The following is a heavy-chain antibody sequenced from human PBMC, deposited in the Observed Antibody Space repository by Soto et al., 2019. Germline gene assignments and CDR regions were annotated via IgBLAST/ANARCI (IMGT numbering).Heavy chain of an antibody. Sequence: SGGSLSLSCAASGFTFPTYAMTWVRQAPGKGLEWVSAISGSGGSTYYADSVKGRFTISRDNSKNTLYLQMNSLRAEDTAVYYCAKDKDTTFSPQDYWGQGTLVTVSS. V-gene: IGHV3-23*01. J-gene: IGHJ4*02. CDR3: AKDKDTTFSPQDY. CDR1: GFTFPTYA. CDR2: ISGSGGST. D-gene: IGHD2-15*01.